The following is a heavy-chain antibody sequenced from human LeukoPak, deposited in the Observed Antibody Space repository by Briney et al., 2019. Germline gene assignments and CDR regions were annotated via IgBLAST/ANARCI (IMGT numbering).Heavy chain of an antibody. D-gene: IGHD3-10*01. CDR1: GLTFSNYA. CDR2: ISSSGGST. J-gene: IGHJ4*02. V-gene: IGHV3-23*01. CDR3: AKDEGDREVILRGFDY. Sequence: GGSLRLSCAASGLTFSNYAMSWVRQAPGKGLEWVSAISSSGGSTYYADSVKGRFTISRDNSKNTLSLHMNSLRAEDTAVYYCAKDEGDREVILRGFDYWGQGTLVSVSS.